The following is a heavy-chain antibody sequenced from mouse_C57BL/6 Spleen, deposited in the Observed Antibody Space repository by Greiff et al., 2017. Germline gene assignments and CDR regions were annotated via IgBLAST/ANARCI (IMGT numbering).Heavy chain of an antibody. CDR1: GYAFTNYL. D-gene: IGHD1-1*01. CDR2: INPGSGGT. J-gene: IGHJ3*01. Sequence: VQLQQSGAELVRPGTSVKVSCKASGYAFTNYLIEWVKQRPGQGLEWIGVINPGSGGTNYNEKFKGKATLTADKSSSTAYMQLSSLTSEDSAVYFCARGGFYYGSSPPWFAYWGQGTLVTVSA. CDR3: ARGGFYYGSSPPWFAY. V-gene: IGHV1-54*01.